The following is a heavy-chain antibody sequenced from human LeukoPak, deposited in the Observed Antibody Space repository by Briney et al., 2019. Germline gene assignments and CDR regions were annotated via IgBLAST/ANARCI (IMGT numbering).Heavy chain of an antibody. D-gene: IGHD1-26*01. J-gene: IGHJ4*02. CDR1: GFTFSSYG. CDR2: IRYDGSNK. V-gene: IGHV3-30*02. CDR3: AKGEPSSHNRIVRAYPPFDY. Sequence: GGSLRLSCAASGFTFSSYGMHWVRQAPGEGLEWMAFIRYDGSNKYYADSVKGRFTISRDNSKNTLYLQMNSLRAEDTAVYYCAKGEPSSHNRIVRAYPPFDYWGQGTLVTVSS.